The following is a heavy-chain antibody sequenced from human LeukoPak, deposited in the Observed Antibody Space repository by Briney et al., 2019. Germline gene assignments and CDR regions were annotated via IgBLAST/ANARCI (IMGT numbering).Heavy chain of an antibody. CDR2: IFYSGST. Sequence: SETLSLTCTDSGASISGSGYYWGWIRQPPGKGLEWIGSIFYSGSTYYNPSLKSRVTISQDTSKNQFSLKLSSVTAADTAVYYCVRDRGEFSYSHDYWGQGTLVTVSS. D-gene: IGHD1-26*01. J-gene: IGHJ4*02. V-gene: IGHV4-39*07. CDR1: GASISGSGYY. CDR3: VRDRGEFSYSHDY.